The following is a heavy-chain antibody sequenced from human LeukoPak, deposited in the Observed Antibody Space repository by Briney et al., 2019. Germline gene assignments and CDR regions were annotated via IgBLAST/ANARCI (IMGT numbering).Heavy chain of an antibody. CDR3: ARGTWFGATVAFDS. V-gene: IGHV3-33*01. CDR1: GFTFSSYG. J-gene: IGHJ3*02. D-gene: IGHD3-10*01. CDR2: IWYDGSNK. Sequence: GRSLRLSCAASGFTFSSYGMHWIRQAPGKGLEWVAVIWYDGSNKYYADSVKGRFTISRDNSKNTLYLQMNSLRAEDTAVYYCARGTWFGATVAFDSWGQGTMVTVSS.